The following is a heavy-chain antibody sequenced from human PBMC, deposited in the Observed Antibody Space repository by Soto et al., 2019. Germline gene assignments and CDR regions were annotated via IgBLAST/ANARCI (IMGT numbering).Heavy chain of an antibody. D-gene: IGHD2-21*02. Sequence: EVQLVESGGGLVQPGGSLRRSCAASGFTFSNYWMHWVRQAPAKGPVWVARVKSDGSSVSYAGSVMGRFSISRDNAKNTLHLQMNSLRVEDTAVYYCARGGVTAAQDYWGQGTLVTVSP. V-gene: IGHV3-74*01. J-gene: IGHJ4*02. CDR1: GFTFSNYW. CDR2: VKSDGSSV. CDR3: ARGGVTAAQDY.